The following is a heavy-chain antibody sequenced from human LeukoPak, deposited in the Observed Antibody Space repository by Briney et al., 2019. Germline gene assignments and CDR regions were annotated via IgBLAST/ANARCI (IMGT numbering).Heavy chain of an antibody. Sequence: ASVKVSCKASGYTFTSYGISLVRQAPGQGLEWMGWISAYNGNTNYAQKLQGRVTMTTDTSTSTAYMELRSLRSDDTAVYYCARTLYYYDSSGEIDYWGQGTLVTVSS. V-gene: IGHV1-18*01. D-gene: IGHD3-22*01. CDR3: ARTLYYYDSSGEIDY. J-gene: IGHJ4*02. CDR1: GYTFTSYG. CDR2: ISAYNGNT.